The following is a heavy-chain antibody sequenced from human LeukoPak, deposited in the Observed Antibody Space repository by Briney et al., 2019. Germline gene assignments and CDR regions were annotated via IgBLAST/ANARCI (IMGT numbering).Heavy chain of an antibody. V-gene: IGHV3-30*18. CDR2: ISYDGSNK. J-gene: IGHJ4*02. CDR3: AKGGWKVSQGPTQIDY. D-gene: IGHD1-1*01. CDR1: GFTFSSYG. Sequence: GGSLRLSCAASGFTFSSYGMHWVRQAPGKGLEWVAVISYDGSNKYYADSVKGRFTISRDNSKNTLYLQMNSLRAEDTAVYYCAKGGWKVSQGPTQIDYWGQGTLVTVSS.